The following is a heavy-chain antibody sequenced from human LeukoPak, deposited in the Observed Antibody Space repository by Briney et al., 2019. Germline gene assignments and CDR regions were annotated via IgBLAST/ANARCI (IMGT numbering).Heavy chain of an antibody. D-gene: IGHD3-16*01. J-gene: IGHJ4*02. CDR3: ARDVDGLIDY. CDR2: IKHRGST. V-gene: IGHV4-34*01. CDR1: GGSFSGYY. Sequence: SETLSLTCAVYGGSFSGYYWSWTRQPPGKGLEWIGEIKHRGSTNYNPSLKSRVTISVDTSKNQFSLKLTSVTAADTALYFCARDVDGLIDYWGQGTLVTVSS.